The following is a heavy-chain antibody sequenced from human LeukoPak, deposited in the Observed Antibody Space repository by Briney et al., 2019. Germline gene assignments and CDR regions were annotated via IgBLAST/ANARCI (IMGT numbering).Heavy chain of an antibody. Sequence: SETLSLTCTVPGGSISSYYWSWIRQPPGKGLEWIGYIYYSGSTNYNPSLKSRVTISVDTSKNQFSLKLSSVTAADTAVYYCARATQDDFWSRRYYYYYMDVWGKGTTVTVSS. V-gene: IGHV4-59*01. CDR3: ARATQDDFWSRRYYYYYMDV. CDR1: GGSISSYY. D-gene: IGHD3-3*01. CDR2: IYYSGST. J-gene: IGHJ6*03.